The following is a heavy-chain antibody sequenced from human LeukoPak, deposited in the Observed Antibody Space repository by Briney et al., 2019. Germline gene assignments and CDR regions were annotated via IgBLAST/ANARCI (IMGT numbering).Heavy chain of an antibody. V-gene: IGHV4-4*07. J-gene: IGHJ5*02. D-gene: IGHD6-13*01. Sequence: SETLSLTCTVSGGSISSYYWSWIRQPAGKGLEWIGRIYTSGSTNYNPSLKSRVTMSVDTSKNQFSLKLSSVTAADTAVYYCARLGRRAAAGTSWFDPWGQGTLVTVSS. CDR3: ARLGRRAAAGTSWFDP. CDR1: GGSISSYY. CDR2: IYTSGST.